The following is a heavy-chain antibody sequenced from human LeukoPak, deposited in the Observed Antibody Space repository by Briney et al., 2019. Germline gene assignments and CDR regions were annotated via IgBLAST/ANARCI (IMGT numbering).Heavy chain of an antibody. V-gene: IGHV5-51*01. D-gene: IGHD4-23*01. CDR3: ARAPANSVYYFEY. CDR2: IYPGDSDT. Sequence: ESLKISCKGSGYSFISYWIGWVRQMPGKGLEWMGIIYPGDSDTRYSPSFQGQVTISADKSISTAYLQWSSLKASDTAMYYCARAPANSVYYFEYWGQGTLVTVSS. CDR1: GYSFISYW. J-gene: IGHJ4*02.